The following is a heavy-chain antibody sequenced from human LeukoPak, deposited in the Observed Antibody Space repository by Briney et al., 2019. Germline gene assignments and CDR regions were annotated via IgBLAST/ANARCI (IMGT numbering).Heavy chain of an antibody. J-gene: IGHJ6*03. V-gene: IGHV3-7*01. D-gene: IGHD2-8*01. CDR1: GFTFSSYW. Sequence: QSGGSLRLSCAASGFTFSSYWMSWVRQAPGKGLEWVANIKQDGSEKYYVDSVKGRFTISRDNAKNSLYLQMNSLRAEDTAVYYCAGCTNPYYYYYMDVWGKGTTVTVSS. CDR2: IKQDGSEK. CDR3: AGCTNPYYYYYMDV.